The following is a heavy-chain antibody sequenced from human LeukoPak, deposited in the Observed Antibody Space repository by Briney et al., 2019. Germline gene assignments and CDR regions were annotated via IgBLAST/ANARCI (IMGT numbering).Heavy chain of an antibody. D-gene: IGHD3-22*01. V-gene: IGHV3-23*01. Sequence: GGSLRLSCAASGFTFSSYAMSWVRQAPGKGLEWISAISGSGGSTYYADSVKGRLTISRDNSKNTLYLQMNSLRAEDTAVYYCAKDSMIVVVITYYYHHDAFDIWGQGTMVTVSS. CDR3: AKDSMIVVVITYYYHHDAFDI. J-gene: IGHJ3*02. CDR2: ISGSGGST. CDR1: GFTFSSYA.